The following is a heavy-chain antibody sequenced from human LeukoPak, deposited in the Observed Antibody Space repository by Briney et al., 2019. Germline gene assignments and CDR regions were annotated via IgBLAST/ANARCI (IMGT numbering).Heavy chain of an antibody. D-gene: IGHD5-12*01. Sequence: GGSLRLSCAASGFTVSSNYMSWVRQAPGKGLEGVSVIYSGGSIYYADSVKGRFTICRDNSKNTLYLQMGSLTAADTAMYYCARESQGGSEYWGQGTLVTVSS. J-gene: IGHJ4*02. CDR2: IYSGGSI. V-gene: IGHV3-53*05. CDR3: ARESQGGSEY. CDR1: GFTVSSNY.